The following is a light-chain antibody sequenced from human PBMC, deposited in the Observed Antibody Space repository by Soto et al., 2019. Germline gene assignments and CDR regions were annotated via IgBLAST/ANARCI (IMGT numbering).Light chain of an antibody. Sequence: DIVLTQSPATLSLSPGERATLSCRASQSVSTNLAWYQQKPAQAPRLLIYGASTRATGIPARFSGGGSGTEFTLTISSLQSADFAVYYCQQYNDWPLTFGGGTKVEIK. V-gene: IGKV3-15*01. CDR2: GAS. CDR1: QSVSTN. J-gene: IGKJ4*01. CDR3: QQYNDWPLT.